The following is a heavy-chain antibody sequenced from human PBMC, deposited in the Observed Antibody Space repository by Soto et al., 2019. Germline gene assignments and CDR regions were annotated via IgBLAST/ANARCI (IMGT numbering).Heavy chain of an antibody. J-gene: IGHJ4*02. CDR1: GGSVSSGSYY. CDR3: ARDGYCSGGSCYSPLDY. D-gene: IGHD2-15*01. Sequence: QVQLQESGPGLVKPSETLSLTCTVSGGSVSSGSYYWSWIRQPPGKGLEWIGYIYYSGSTNYNPSLKSRVTISVDTSKNQFSLKLSSVTAADTAVYYCARDGYCSGGSCYSPLDYWGQGTLVTVSS. V-gene: IGHV4-61*01. CDR2: IYYSGST.